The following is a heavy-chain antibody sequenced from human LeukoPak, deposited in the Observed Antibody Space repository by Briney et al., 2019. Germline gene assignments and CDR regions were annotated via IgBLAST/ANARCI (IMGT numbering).Heavy chain of an antibody. Sequence: SETLSLTCTVSGGSISSYYWGWIRQPPGKGLEWIGSIYHSGSTYYNPSLKSRVTISVDTSKNQFSLKLSSVTAADTAVYYCAREVRGSSWSPSHFDYWGQGTLVTVSS. CDR2: IYHSGST. J-gene: IGHJ4*02. V-gene: IGHV4-38-2*02. CDR3: AREVRGSSWSPSHFDY. CDR1: GGSISSYY. D-gene: IGHD6-13*01.